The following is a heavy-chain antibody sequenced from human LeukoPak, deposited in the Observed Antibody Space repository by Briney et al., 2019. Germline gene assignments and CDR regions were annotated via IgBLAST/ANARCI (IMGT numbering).Heavy chain of an antibody. J-gene: IGHJ4*02. CDR1: GFSVSGNW. CDR2: INSDGSST. CDR3: ARGSGAYGDFDY. D-gene: IGHD6-19*01. V-gene: IGHV3-74*01. Sequence: GGSLRLSCAASGFSVSGNWMHWVRQAPGKGLVWVSRINSDGSSTNYADSVGGRFTISRDNAKNTVYLQVNSLRVEDTAVYYCARGSGAYGDFDYWAREPWSPSPQ.